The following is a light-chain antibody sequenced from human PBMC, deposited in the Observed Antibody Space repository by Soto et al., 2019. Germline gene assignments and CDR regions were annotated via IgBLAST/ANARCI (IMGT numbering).Light chain of an antibody. CDR3: SSYAGSNKLV. Sequence: QSALTQPPSASGSPGQSVTISCTGTSSDVGGYNYVSWYQQHPGKAPKLMIYEVSKRPSGVPDRFSGSKSVNTASLTVSGLQAEDEAGYYCSSYAGSNKLVFGGGTKLTVL. CDR1: SSDVGGYNY. J-gene: IGLJ2*01. V-gene: IGLV2-8*01. CDR2: EVS.